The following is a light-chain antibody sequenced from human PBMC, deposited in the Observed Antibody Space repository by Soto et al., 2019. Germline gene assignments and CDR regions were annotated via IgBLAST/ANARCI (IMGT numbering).Light chain of an antibody. CDR3: QQRSNWLWT. CDR1: QSVSSY. CDR2: DAS. J-gene: IGKJ1*01. V-gene: IGKV3-11*01. Sequence: EIVLTQSPATLSLSPGERATLSCRASQSVSSYLAWYQQKPGQAPRLLIYDASHRATGIPARFSGSGSGTDFTLTISRLEPEDFAVYYCQQRSNWLWTFGQGTKVEIK.